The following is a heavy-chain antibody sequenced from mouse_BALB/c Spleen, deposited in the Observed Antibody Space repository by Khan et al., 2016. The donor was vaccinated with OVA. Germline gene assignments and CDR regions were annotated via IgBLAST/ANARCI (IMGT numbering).Heavy chain of an antibody. Sequence: QVQLKQSGPGLVAPSQSLSITCTVSGFSLTDYGVGWIRQPPGKGLEWLGVIWGGGPTHYNSDLKSRLSISKDNSKSQVFSNMNSLQTDDTAMYYCAKLLWSHYYAMDYWGQGTSVTVSS. CDR3: AKLLWSHYYAMDY. V-gene: IGHV2-6-5*01. D-gene: IGHD2-1*01. CDR2: IWGGGPT. CDR1: GFSLTDYG. J-gene: IGHJ4*01.